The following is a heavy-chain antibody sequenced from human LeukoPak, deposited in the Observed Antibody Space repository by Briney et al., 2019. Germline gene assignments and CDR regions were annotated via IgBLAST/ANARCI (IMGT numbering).Heavy chain of an antibody. V-gene: IGHV3-53*01. CDR3: ARDGVDYSFDY. D-gene: IGHD4-11*01. J-gene: IGHJ4*02. CDR1: GFIVSSNY. CDR2: IYSGGGGST. Sequence: GGSLRLSCAASGFIVSSNYMNWVRQAPGKGLEWVSVIYSGGGGSTYYADSVKGRFTISRDNSKNTLYLQMNSLRAEDTAVYYCARDGVDYSFDYWGQGTLVTVSS.